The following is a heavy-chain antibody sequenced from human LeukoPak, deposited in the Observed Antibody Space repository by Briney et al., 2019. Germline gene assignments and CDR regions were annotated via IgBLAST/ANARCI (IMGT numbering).Heavy chain of an antibody. V-gene: IGHV4-39*07. J-gene: IGHJ3*02. CDR3: ARDEVVVRAFDI. CDR2: INHSGST. Sequence: KPSETLSLTCNVSGVSISSSSYYWGWIRQPPGKGLEWIGEINHSGSTNYNPSLKSRVTISVDTSKNQFSLKLSSVTAADTAVYYCARDEVVVRAFDIWGQGTMVTVSS. CDR1: GVSISSSSYY. D-gene: IGHD2-2*01.